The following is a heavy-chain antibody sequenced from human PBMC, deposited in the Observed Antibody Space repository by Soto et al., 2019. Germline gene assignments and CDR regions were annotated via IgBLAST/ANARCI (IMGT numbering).Heavy chain of an antibody. CDR2: INPAGSAS. CDR3: ATGGYSYGWGY. J-gene: IGHJ4*02. CDR1: GFTFSSYW. V-gene: IGHV3-74*01. Sequence: EVQLVESGGGLVQPGGSLRLSCVGSGFTFSSYWMHWVRQAPGKGPVWVSRINPAGSASSYADFVKGRVIVSRDNAKNTRYLEMNSLSAEDTAVYYCATGGYSYGWGYRGQGTLVTVSS. D-gene: IGHD5-18*01.